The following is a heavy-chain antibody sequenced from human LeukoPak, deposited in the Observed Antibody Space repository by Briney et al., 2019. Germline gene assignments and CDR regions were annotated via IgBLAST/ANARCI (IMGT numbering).Heavy chain of an antibody. J-gene: IGHJ4*02. CDR3: ATSSGSYDFDY. D-gene: IGHD3-10*01. Sequence: GGTLRLSCAASGFTFTSYAMSWVRQAPGKGLEWVSAIRTSGGSTYYAESVQGRFTISRDKSGNTLYLQMNSLRAEDTAVYYCATSSGSYDFDYWGQGTLVTVSS. CDR2: IRTSGGST. CDR1: GFTFTSYA. V-gene: IGHV3-23*01.